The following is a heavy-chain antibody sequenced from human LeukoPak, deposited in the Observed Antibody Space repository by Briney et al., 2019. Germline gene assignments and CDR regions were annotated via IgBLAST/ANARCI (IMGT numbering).Heavy chain of an antibody. CDR3: ASVTPPDY. CDR1: GGSFSGYY. J-gene: IGHJ4*02. D-gene: IGHD1-14*01. Sequence: SETLSLTCAVYGGSFSGYYWSWIRQPPGKGLEWIGEINHSGSTNYNPSLKSRVTISVDTSKNQFSLKLSSVTAADTAVYYCASVTPPDYWGQGTLVTVSS. CDR2: INHSGST. V-gene: IGHV4-34*01.